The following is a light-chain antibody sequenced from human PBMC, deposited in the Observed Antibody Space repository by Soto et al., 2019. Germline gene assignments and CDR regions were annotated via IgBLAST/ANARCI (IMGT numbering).Light chain of an antibody. V-gene: IGKV1-5*03. J-gene: IGKJ1*01. CDR1: QTIRSW. CDR3: QHYNSYSEA. Sequence: DIQMTQSPSTLSGSVGDRVTITCRASQTIRSWLAWYQQKPGKAPKLLIYKASTLKSGVPSRFSGSGSGTELTLTISSLQPDDFATYYCQHYNSYSEAFGQGTKVELK. CDR2: KAS.